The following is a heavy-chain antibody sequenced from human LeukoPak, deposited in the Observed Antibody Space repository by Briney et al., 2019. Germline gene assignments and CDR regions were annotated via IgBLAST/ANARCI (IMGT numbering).Heavy chain of an antibody. J-gene: IGHJ4*02. CDR2: IYGGVNT. V-gene: IGHV3-66*01. D-gene: IGHD1-1*01. CDR3: AKSPKTGFLFDY. Sequence: GGSLRLSCAAFGFTVSSNYMSWVRQAPGKGLEWVSVIYGGVNTVYADSVQGRFTISRDNSKNTLYLQMSSLRAEDTAVYYCAKSPKTGFLFDYWGEGTLVTVSS. CDR1: GFTVSSNY.